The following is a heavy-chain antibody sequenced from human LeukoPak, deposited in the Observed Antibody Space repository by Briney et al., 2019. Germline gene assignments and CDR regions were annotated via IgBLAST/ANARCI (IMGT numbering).Heavy chain of an antibody. V-gene: IGHV5-51*01. J-gene: IGHJ5*02. CDR1: GYTFTGYY. CDR2: IYPGDSDT. Sequence: GASVKVSCKASGYTFTGYYMHWVRQMPGKGLEWMGIIYPGDSDTRYGPSFQGRVTISADKSISTAYLQWSSLKASDTAMYYCARQRFTMRAYAGNWFDPWGQGTLVTVSS. D-gene: IGHD3-10*01. CDR3: ARQRFTMRAYAGNWFDP.